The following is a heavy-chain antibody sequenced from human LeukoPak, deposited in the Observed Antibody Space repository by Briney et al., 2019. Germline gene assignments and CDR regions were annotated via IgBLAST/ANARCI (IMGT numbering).Heavy chain of an antibody. J-gene: IGHJ5*02. CDR1: GFTFSSYA. Sequence: GRSLRLSCAASGFTFSSYAMHWVRQAPGKGLEWVAVISYDGSNKYYADSVKGRFTISRDNSKNTLYLQMNSLRAEDTAVYYCARDRVVVGWFDPWGQGTLVTVSS. V-gene: IGHV3-30*04. CDR3: ARDRVVVGWFDP. CDR2: ISYDGSNK. D-gene: IGHD2-2*01.